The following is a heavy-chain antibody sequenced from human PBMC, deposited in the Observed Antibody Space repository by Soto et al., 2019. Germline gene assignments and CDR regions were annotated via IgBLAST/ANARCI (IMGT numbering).Heavy chain of an antibody. CDR2: INHSGST. V-gene: IGHV4-34*01. J-gene: IGHJ6*02. CDR1: GGSFSGYY. D-gene: IGHD3-10*01. CDR3: ARGTLWFGELLSGGYYCYGMDV. Sequence: SETLSLTCAVYGGSFSGYYWSWIRQPPGKGLEWIGEINHSGSTNYNPSLKSRVTISVDTSKNQFSLKLSSVTAADTAVYYCARGTLWFGELLSGGYYCYGMDVWGQGTTVTVSS.